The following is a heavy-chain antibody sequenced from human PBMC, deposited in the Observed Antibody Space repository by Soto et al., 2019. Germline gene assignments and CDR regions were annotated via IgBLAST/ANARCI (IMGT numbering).Heavy chain of an antibody. V-gene: IGHV4-59*01. J-gene: IGHJ4*02. CDR3: ARRRTARDGYNLDY. CDR1: GGSISSYY. D-gene: IGHD5-12*01. CDR2: IYYSGST. Sequence: PSETLSLTCTVSGGSISSYYWSWIRQPPGKGLEWIGYIYYSGSTNYNPSLKSRVTISVDTSKNQFSLKLGSVTAADTAVYYCARRRTARDGYNLDYWGQGTLVTVSS.